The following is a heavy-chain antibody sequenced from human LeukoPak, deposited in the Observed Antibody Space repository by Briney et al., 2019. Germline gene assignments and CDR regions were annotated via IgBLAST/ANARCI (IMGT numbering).Heavy chain of an antibody. CDR3: ARGQSGYYYGSGSYYKTLDY. CDR1: GYTFTGYY. Sequence: ASVKVSCKASGYTFTGYYMHWVRQAPGQGLEWMGWMNPNSGNTGYAQKFQGRVTMTRNTSISTAYMELSSLRSEDTAVYYCARGQSGYYYGSGSYYKTLDYWGQGTLVTVSS. J-gene: IGHJ4*02. CDR2: MNPNSGNT. D-gene: IGHD3-10*01. V-gene: IGHV1-8*02.